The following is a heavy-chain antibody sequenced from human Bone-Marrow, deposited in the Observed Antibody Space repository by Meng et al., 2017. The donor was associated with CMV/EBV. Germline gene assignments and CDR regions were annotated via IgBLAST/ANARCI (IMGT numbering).Heavy chain of an antibody. V-gene: IGHV1-69*05. Sequence: SVMVSCKASGGTFSSFAITWVRQAPGQGLEWMGGIIPIFGTANYAQKFQGRVTITTDESTSTAYMELSSLRSEDTAVYYCATASFDYNPVSFVGYYYGMDVWGQGTTVTVSS. CDR1: GGTFSSFA. D-gene: IGHD4-11*01. CDR3: ATASFDYNPVSFVGYYYGMDV. CDR2: IIPIFGTA. J-gene: IGHJ6*02.